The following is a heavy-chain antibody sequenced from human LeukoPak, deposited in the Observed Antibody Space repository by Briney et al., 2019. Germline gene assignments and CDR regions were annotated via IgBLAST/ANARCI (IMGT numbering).Heavy chain of an antibody. CDR2: ISWNSGSI. D-gene: IGHD4-11*01. J-gene: IGHJ6*02. CDR1: GFTFDDYA. CDR3: ARMTRSMTTMSYYYGMDV. V-gene: IGHV3-9*01. Sequence: GRSLRLSCAASGFTFDDYAMHWVRQAPGKGLEWVSGISWNSGSIGYADSVKGRFTISRDNAKNSLYLQMNSLRAEDTAVYYCARMTRSMTTMSYYYGMDVRGQGTTVTVSS.